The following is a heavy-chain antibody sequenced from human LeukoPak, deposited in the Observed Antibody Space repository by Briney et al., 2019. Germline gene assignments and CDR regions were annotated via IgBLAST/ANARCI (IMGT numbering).Heavy chain of an antibody. D-gene: IGHD1-1*01. CDR3: AKDRSALAGTHYYYGMDV. V-gene: IGHV3-9*01. J-gene: IGHJ6*02. CDR1: GFTFDDYA. CDR2: ISWNSGSI. Sequence: PGRSLRLSCAASGFTFDDYAMHWVRQAPGKGLEWVSGISWNSGSIGYADSVKGRFTISRDNAKNSLYLQMNSLRAEDTALYYCAKDRSALAGTHYYYGMDVWGQGTTVTVSS.